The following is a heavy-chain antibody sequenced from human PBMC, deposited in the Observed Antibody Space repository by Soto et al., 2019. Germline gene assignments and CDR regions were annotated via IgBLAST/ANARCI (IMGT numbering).Heavy chain of an antibody. CDR1: GFTFSNYS. J-gene: IGHJ4*02. V-gene: IGHV3-21*01. CDR3: ARVTPSKFDY. CDR2: ISSSSSYI. Sequence: GGSLRLSCAASGFTFSNYSMNWVRQAPGKGLEWVSSISSSSSYIYYAASVKGRFTISRDNAKNSLYLQMNSLRAEDTAVYYCARVTPSKFDYWGQGTLVTVSS.